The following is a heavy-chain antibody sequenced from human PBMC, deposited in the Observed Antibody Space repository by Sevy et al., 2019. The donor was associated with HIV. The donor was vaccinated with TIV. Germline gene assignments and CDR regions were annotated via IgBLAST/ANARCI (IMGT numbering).Heavy chain of an antibody. CDR2: IHQSGST. V-gene: IGHV4-38-2*02. Sequence: SETLSLTCTVSGYSISTGYYWGWIRQPPGKGLEWIGNIHQSGSTYYNPSLKSRITISVDTSKNLFSLNLISVTAADTAVYYCARRTYYSDSTAYYFDYWGQGTLVTVSS. CDR3: ARRTYYSDSTAYYFDY. J-gene: IGHJ4*02. D-gene: IGHD3-22*01. CDR1: GYSISTGYY.